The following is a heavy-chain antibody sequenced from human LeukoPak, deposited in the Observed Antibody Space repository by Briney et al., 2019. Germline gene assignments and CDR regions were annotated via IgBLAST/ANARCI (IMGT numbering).Heavy chain of an antibody. V-gene: IGHV3-33*01. CDR3: ARDSNPSHPAYSSGSPGSY. CDR1: GFTFSSYA. D-gene: IGHD6-19*01. CDR2: IWYDGSNK. J-gene: IGHJ4*02. Sequence: SGGSLRLSCAASGFTFSSYAMHWVRQAPGKGLEWVAVIWYDGSNKYYADSVKGRFTISRDNSKNTLYLQMNSLRAEDTAVYYCARDSNPSHPAYSSGSPGSYWGQGTLVTVSS.